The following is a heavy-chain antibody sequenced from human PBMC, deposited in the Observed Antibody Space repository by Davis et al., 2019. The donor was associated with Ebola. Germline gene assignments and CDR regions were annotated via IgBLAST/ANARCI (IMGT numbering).Heavy chain of an antibody. CDR2: IKQDGSEK. D-gene: IGHD4-23*01. J-gene: IGHJ4*02. V-gene: IGHV3-7*01. CDR3: ARALTTVVTPVDY. CDR1: GFTFSSYW. Sequence: GESLKISCAASGFTFSSYWMSWVRQAPGKGLEWVANIKQDGSEKYYVDSVKGRFTISRDNAKNSLYLQMNSLRDEDTAVYYCARALTTVVTPVDYWGQGTLVTVSS.